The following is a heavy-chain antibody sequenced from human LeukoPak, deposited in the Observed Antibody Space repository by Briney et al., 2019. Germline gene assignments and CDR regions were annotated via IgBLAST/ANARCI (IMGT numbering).Heavy chain of an antibody. Sequence: SETLSLACAVSGGSISSNNWWGWVRQPPGKGLEWIGEIYHSGSPNYNPSLKSRVTISVDKSRNHFSLNLSSVTAADTAVYYCARAWRGYYDSSGYYHTNFDYWGQGTLVTVSS. J-gene: IGHJ4*02. V-gene: IGHV4-4*02. D-gene: IGHD3-22*01. CDR3: ARAWRGYYDSSGYYHTNFDY. CDR2: IYHSGSP. CDR1: GGSISSNNW.